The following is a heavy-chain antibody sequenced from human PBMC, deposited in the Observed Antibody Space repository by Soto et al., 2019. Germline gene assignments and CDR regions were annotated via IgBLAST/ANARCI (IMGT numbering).Heavy chain of an antibody. V-gene: IGHV4-59*01. D-gene: IGHD2-15*01. CDR2: IYYSGST. CDR3: ATGLGGTDFHFDY. J-gene: IGHJ4*02. Sequence: QVQLQESGPGLVKPSETLSLTCTVSGGSISSYYWTWIRQPPGKGLEWIGYIYYSGSTNYNPSLTRRVXISPDXXKNPFSLKLRSVTAADPAVYFCATGLGGTDFHFDYWGQGTLVTVSS. CDR1: GGSISSYY.